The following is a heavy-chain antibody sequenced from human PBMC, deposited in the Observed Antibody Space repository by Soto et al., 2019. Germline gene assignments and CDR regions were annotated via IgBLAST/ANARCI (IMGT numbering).Heavy chain of an antibody. D-gene: IGHD6-19*01. J-gene: IGHJ4*02. Sequence: GGSLRLSCAASGFTFSTYWMTWVRQVPGKGLEWVANIKPDGSENYYVDSVKGRFTISRDNAKNSLYLQMNSLRAEDTAVYFCAREFRSYFDYWGQGTLVTVSS. CDR3: AREFRSYFDY. CDR2: IKPDGSEN. CDR1: GFTFSTYW. V-gene: IGHV3-7*01.